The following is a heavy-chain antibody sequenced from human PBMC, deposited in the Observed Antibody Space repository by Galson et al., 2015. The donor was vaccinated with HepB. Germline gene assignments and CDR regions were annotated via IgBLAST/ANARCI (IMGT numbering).Heavy chain of an antibody. CDR2: RKQDGSEK. CDR3: ARVKVATTH. D-gene: IGHD5-24*01. CDR1: GFSFSSDW. V-gene: IGHV3-7*03. Sequence: SLRLSCAASGFSFSSDWMSWVRQAPGKGLEWVANRKQDGSEKYYVDSVKGRFTISRDLAKNSLYLQMNSLRAEDTAVYYCARVKVATTHWGQGTLVTVSS. J-gene: IGHJ4*02.